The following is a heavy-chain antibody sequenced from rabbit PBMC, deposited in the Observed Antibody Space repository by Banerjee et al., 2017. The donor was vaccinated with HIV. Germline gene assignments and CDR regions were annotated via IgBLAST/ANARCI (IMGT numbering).Heavy chain of an antibody. V-gene: IGHV1S40*01. J-gene: IGHJ4*01. CDR3: ARGDL. Sequence: QSLEESGGDLVKPGASLTLTCTASGIDFSSGDWICWVRQAPGKGLEWIAYIDTNSGNTWYASWAKGRFTISKTSSTTVTLQMTSLTAADTATYFCARGDLWGPGTLVTVS. CDR2: IDTNSGNT. CDR1: GIDFSSGDW.